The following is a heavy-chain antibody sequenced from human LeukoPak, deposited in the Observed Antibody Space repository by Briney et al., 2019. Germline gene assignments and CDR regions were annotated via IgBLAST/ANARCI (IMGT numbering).Heavy chain of an antibody. V-gene: IGHV3-23*01. CDR1: GFIFSNYA. Sequence: PGGSLRLSCAASGFIFSNYAMPWLRQAPGKGLEWVSAISGGGGGTYYADSVKGRFTISRDNSKNTLYLQMNSLRAEDTAVYYCAKEMGITVGGSFDYWGQGTLVTVSS. CDR3: AKEMGITVGGSFDY. D-gene: IGHD6-19*01. CDR2: ISGGGGGT. J-gene: IGHJ4*02.